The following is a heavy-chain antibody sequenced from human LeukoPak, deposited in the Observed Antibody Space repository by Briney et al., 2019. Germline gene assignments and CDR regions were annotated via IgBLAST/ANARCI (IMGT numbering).Heavy chain of an antibody. J-gene: IGHJ4*02. CDR3: ARTTSDYYDSSGYPSLFDY. CDR1: GGSISSSNW. D-gene: IGHD3-22*01. CDR2: IYYSGST. V-gene: IGHV4-28*01. Sequence: SETLSLTCTVSGGSISSSNWWGWIRQPPGKGLEWIGYIYYSGSTYYNPSLKGRVTMSVATSKNQFSLKLSSVTAVDTAVYYCARTTSDYYDSSGYPSLFDYWGQGTLVTVSS.